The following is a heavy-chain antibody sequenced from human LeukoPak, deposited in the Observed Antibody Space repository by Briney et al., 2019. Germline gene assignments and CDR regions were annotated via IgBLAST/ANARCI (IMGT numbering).Heavy chain of an antibody. CDR1: GGSISNWIYY. J-gene: IGHJ4*02. D-gene: IGHD2-2*01. V-gene: IGHV4-39*01. Sequence: SETLSLTCTVSGGSISNWIYYWGWIRQSPGKGLDWIGSIYSNGLIYYNPSLKSRVTISVDTSKSQVSLKVTSMTAADTAAYYCARAIYQEDYFDFWGQGSLVTVSS. CDR3: ARAIYQEDYFDF. CDR2: IYSNGLI.